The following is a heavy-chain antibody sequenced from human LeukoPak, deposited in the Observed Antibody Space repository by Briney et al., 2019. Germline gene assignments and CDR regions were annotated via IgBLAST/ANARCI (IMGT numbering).Heavy chain of an antibody. J-gene: IGHJ3*02. Sequence: GESLKISCKGSGYIITSYWIGWVRQMPGKGLEWMGIIYPGDSDTRYSPSFQGQVTISADKSISTAYLQWSSLKASDTAMYYCARLHYYDSSGYYPLGAFDIWGQGTMVTVSS. CDR2: IYPGDSDT. V-gene: IGHV5-51*01. CDR3: ARLHYYDSSGYYPLGAFDI. CDR1: GYIITSYW. D-gene: IGHD3-22*01.